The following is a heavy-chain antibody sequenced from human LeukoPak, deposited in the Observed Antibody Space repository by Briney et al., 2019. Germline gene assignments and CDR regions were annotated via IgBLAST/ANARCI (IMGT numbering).Heavy chain of an antibody. D-gene: IGHD6-13*01. CDR3: VRGVGVSRFNYFDP. CDR2: IWYDASNK. CDR1: GFTFGSFG. J-gene: IGHJ5*02. Sequence: PGGSLRLSCAASGFTFGSFGMHWVRQAPGKGLEWVAVIWYDASNKYYADSVKGRFTISRDNSKNTLFLQMNSLRDDDTAVYYCVRGVGVSRFNYFDPWGQGTLVIVSS. V-gene: IGHV3-33*01.